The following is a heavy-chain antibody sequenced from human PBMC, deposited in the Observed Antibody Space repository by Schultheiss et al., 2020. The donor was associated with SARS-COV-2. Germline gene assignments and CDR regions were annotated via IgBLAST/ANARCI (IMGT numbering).Heavy chain of an antibody. Sequence: GESLKISCAASGFTFSSYAMSWVRQAPGKGLEWVSSISSSSSYIYYADSVKGRFTISRDNAKNSLYLQMNSLRAEDTAVYYCARYIAAAVTPDYWGQGTLVTVSS. CDR1: GFTFSSYA. CDR2: ISSSSSYI. CDR3: ARYIAAAVTPDY. D-gene: IGHD6-13*01. J-gene: IGHJ4*02. V-gene: IGHV3-21*01.